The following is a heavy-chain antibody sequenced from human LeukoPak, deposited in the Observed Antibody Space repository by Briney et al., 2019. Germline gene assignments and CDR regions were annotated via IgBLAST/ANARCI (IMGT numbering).Heavy chain of an antibody. D-gene: IGHD3-10*01. CDR1: GGTFNIYA. V-gene: IGHV1-2*02. CDR3: ARVMVRGVIRPYYFDY. Sequence: GASVKVSCKAAGGTFNIYAFSWVRQAPGQGLEWMGWINPNSGGTNYAQKFQGRVTMTRDTSISTAYMELSRLRSDDTAVYYCARVMVRGVIRPYYFDYWGQGTLVTVSS. CDR2: INPNSGGT. J-gene: IGHJ4*02.